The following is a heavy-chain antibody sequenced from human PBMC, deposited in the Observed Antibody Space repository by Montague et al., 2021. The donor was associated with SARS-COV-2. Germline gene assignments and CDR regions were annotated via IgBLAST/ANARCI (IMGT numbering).Heavy chain of an antibody. J-gene: IGHJ4*02. Sequence: SETLSLTCVVYGGSFSGYWWTWIRQSPGKGLEWIGGINDSGTTKYNPSLKSRVTISVDTSKNQFSLDLTSVTVADTAVYYCARGAPGYWGRGTLVTVSS. CDR1: GGSFSGYW. V-gene: IGHV4-34*01. CDR3: ARGAPGY. CDR2: INDSGTT.